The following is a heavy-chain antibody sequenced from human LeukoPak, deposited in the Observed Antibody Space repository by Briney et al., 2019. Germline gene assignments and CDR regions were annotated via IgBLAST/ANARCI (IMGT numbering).Heavy chain of an antibody. D-gene: IGHD3-10*01. CDR2: ISFDGNNE. Sequence: GGSLRLSCAASGFTFSNYAMHWVRQAPGKGLEWLAVISFDGNNEYYADSVKGRFTISRDNSKNTLYLQMNSLRGEDAAVYYCASTSRGVIDYWGQGTLVTVSS. J-gene: IGHJ4*02. CDR1: GFTFSNYA. V-gene: IGHV3-30-3*01. CDR3: ASTSRGVIDY.